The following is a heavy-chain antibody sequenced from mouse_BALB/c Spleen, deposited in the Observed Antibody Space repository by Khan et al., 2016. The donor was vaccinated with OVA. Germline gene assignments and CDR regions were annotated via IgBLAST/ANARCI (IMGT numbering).Heavy chain of an antibody. V-gene: IGHV1-81*01. CDR1: GYTFTDYA. J-gene: IGHJ3*01. D-gene: IGHD1-1*01. Sequence: QVQLQQSGPELVKPGASVKMSCKASGYTFTDYALTWVKQRTGQGLEWIGEIYPGSGDTYYNEKFKGKATLTADKSSNTAYIQLSSLTSEDSAVYYCARGVYGTSVAYWGQGTLVTVSA. CDR2: IYPGSGDT. CDR3: ARGVYGTSVAY.